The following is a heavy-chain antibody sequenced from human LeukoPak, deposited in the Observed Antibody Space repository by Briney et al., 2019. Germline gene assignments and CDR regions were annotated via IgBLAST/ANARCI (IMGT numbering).Heavy chain of an antibody. Sequence: ASVKVSCKVSGYTLTELSMHWVRQAPGKGLEWMGGFDPEDGETIYAQKFQGGVTMTEDTSTDTAYMELSSLRSEDTAVYYCATITMGGSGYDYWGQGTLVTVSS. J-gene: IGHJ4*02. V-gene: IGHV1-24*01. CDR2: FDPEDGET. D-gene: IGHD3-10*01. CDR1: GYTLTELS. CDR3: ATITMGGSGYDY.